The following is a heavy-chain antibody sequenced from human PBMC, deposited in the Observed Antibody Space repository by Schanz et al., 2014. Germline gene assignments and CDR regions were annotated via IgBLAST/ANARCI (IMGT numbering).Heavy chain of an antibody. J-gene: IGHJ4*02. CDR2: ISHDGYST. CDR1: GLTFTSAW. V-gene: IGHV3-64*04. D-gene: IGHD3-10*01. Sequence: VQLVESGGGLVKPGGSLRLSCATSGLTFTSAWMSWVRQAPGKGLEYVSAISHDGYSTYYADSVKSRFTISRDNSKNSLYLQMNSLRAEDTAVYYCARIGGSVFDYWAQGTLVTVSS. CDR3: ARIGGSVFDY.